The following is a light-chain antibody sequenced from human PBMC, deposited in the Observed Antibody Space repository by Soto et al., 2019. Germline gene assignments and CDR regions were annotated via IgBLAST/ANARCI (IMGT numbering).Light chain of an antibody. Sequence: QSALTQPASVSGSPGQSITISCTGTSSDVGGYSYVSWYQQYPGKAPKLMIYEVSNRPAGVSNRFSGSKSVNTASLTISGLQAEDEADYYCSSYKRSNSYVFGSGTNVT. J-gene: IGLJ1*01. V-gene: IGLV2-14*01. CDR3: SSYKRSNSYV. CDR2: EVS. CDR1: SSDVGGYSY.